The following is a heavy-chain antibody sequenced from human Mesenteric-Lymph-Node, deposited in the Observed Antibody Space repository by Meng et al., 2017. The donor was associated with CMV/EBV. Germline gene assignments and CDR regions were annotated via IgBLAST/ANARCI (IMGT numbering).Heavy chain of an antibody. CDR2: ITTYNGYT. Sequence: SCKTSGYTFTSYGSVWVRQAPGQGLEWMGWITTYNGYTNYAQSLQGRVTITTDTSTSTAYMELRSLRSDDTAVYYCARGSAKYFDYWGRGTLVTVSS. V-gene: IGHV1-18*01. CDR3: ARGSAKYFDY. CDR1: GYTFTSYG. J-gene: IGHJ4*02.